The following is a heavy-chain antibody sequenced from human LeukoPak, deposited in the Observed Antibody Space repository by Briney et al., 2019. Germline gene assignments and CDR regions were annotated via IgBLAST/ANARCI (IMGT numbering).Heavy chain of an antibody. CDR3: ARVPRVGAPLGWFDP. V-gene: IGHV3-43*02. CDR2: ISGDGVST. J-gene: IGHJ5*02. CDR1: GLPIADFA. Sequence: GGSLRLSCVASGLPIADFAMHWVRQAPGKGLEWVSLISGDGVSTSYADSVKGRFTISRDNSENTLYLQMNSLRAEDTAVYYCARVPRVGAPLGWFDPWGQGTLVTVSS. D-gene: IGHD1-26*01.